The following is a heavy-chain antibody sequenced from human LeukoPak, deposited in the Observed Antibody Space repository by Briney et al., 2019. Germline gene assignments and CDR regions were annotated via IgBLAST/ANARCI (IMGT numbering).Heavy chain of an antibody. CDR2: ISSSSSYI. Sequence: GGSLRLSCAASGFTFSSYSMNWVRQAPGKGLEWVSSISSSSSYIYYADSVKGRFTISRDNSKDTLYLQMNTLRAEDTAIYYCARRGWLVNFDYWGQGTLVTVSS. J-gene: IGHJ4*02. CDR1: GFTFSSYS. CDR3: ARRGWLVNFDY. D-gene: IGHD6-19*01. V-gene: IGHV3-21*04.